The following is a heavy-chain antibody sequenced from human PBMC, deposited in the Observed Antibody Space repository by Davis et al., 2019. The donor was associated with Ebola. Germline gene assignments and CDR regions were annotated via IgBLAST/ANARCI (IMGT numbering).Heavy chain of an antibody. V-gene: IGHV1-46*01. CDR1: GYTFTSYY. J-gene: IGHJ6*02. CDR3: ARQIYSNYPGNYGMDV. D-gene: IGHD4-11*01. Sequence: ASVKVSCKASGYTFTSYYMHWVRQAPGQGLEWMGIINPSGGSTSYAQKLQGRVTMTTDTSTSTAYMELRSLRSDDTAVYYCARQIYSNYPGNYGMDVWGQGTTVTVSS. CDR2: INPSGGST.